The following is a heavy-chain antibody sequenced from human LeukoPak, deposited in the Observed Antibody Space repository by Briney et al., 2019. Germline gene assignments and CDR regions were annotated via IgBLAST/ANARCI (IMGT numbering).Heavy chain of an antibody. D-gene: IGHD1-26*01. CDR2: IIPTFGTA. J-gene: IGHJ4*02. Sequence: SVKVSCKASGGTFSSYAISWVRQAPGQGLEWMGGIIPTFGTANYAQKFQGRVTITADESTSTAYMELRSLRSDDTAVYYCARDSVTTSGSYLLHFFDYWGQGTLVTVSS. CDR1: GGTFSSYA. CDR3: ARDSVTTSGSYLLHFFDY. V-gene: IGHV1-69*13.